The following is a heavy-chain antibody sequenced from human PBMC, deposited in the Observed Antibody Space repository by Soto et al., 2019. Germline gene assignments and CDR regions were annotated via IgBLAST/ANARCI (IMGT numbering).Heavy chain of an antibody. CDR3: ARESPFPGGSGIPQNYGMDV. CDR1: GYTFTSYA. V-gene: IGHV1-3*01. CDR2: INAGNGNT. D-gene: IGHD3-10*01. Sequence: ASVKVSCKASGYTFTSYAMHWVRQAPGQRLEWMGWINAGNGNTKYSQKFQGRVTITRDTSASTAYMELSSLRSEDTAVYYCARESPFPGGSGIPQNYGMDVWGQGALVTVSS. J-gene: IGHJ6*01.